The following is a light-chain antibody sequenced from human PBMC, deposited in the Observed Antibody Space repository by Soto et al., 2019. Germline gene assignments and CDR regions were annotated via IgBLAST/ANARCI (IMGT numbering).Light chain of an antibody. V-gene: IGKV1-39*01. J-gene: IGKJ5*01. CDR3: QQRYSTLSFT. CDR1: ENITSH. Sequence: DLQMTQSPSSLSASVGDRVTITCRANENITSHLNWYQQTPGKAPKLLIYAASSLENGVPTRFRGRGSGPDFTLTISNLQPEDFATCYFQQRYSTLSFTFGQGTRLEI. CDR2: AAS.